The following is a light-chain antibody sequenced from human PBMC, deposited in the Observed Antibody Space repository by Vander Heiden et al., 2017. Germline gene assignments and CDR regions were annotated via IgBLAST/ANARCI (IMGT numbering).Light chain of an antibody. Sequence: DIQMAQSPSPLSASVGDRVTITCRASQNIGNSLNWYQQKPGKAPELLIFAASSLQTGVPSRLSGRGSGTDFTLTISSLQPDDFATYFWQQSHISPYNFGQGTKLDIE. J-gene: IGKJ2*01. CDR1: QNIGNS. CDR2: AAS. V-gene: IGKV1-39*01. CDR3: QQSHISPYN.